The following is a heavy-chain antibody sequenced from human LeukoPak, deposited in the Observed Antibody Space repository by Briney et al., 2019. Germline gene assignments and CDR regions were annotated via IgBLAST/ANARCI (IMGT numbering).Heavy chain of an antibody. D-gene: IGHD3-10*01. J-gene: IGHJ5*02. CDR3: AKGESDYYGSGLYNWFGA. CDR1: GFTFSSYA. CDR2: IGGGGDST. Sequence: TGGSLRLSCAASGFTFSSYAMSGVRRAPGRGLEWVSAIGGGGDSTYYADSVKGRFTITRDNSKNTLFLQMNSLRAEDTAVYYCAKGESDYYGSGLYNWFGAWGQGTLVTVSS. V-gene: IGHV3-23*01.